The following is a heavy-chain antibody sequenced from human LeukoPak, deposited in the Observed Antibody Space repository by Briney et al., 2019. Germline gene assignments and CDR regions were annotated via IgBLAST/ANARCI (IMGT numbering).Heavy chain of an antibody. J-gene: IGHJ6*04. CDR1: GFTFSSYW. CDR3: AELGITMIGGV. CDR2: IRQDGNEE. D-gene: IGHD3-10*02. V-gene: IGHV3-7*01. Sequence: GGSLRLSCAASGFTFSSYWMSWVRQAPGKGLEWVANIRQDGNEEYYVDCVKGRFTISRDNAKNSLYLQMNSLGAEDTAVYYCAELGITMIGGVWGKGTTVTISS.